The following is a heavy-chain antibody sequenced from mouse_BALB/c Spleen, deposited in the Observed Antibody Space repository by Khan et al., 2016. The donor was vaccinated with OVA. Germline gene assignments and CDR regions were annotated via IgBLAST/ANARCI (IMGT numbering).Heavy chain of an antibody. J-gene: IGHJ2*01. D-gene: IGHD1-1*01. CDR1: GYSFTGYF. Sequence: VQLQQPGPELVRPGASVKISCTASGYSFTGYFMNWVMQSHGKSLEWIGRINPHIGETFYNQRFKDKATLTVDESSSTAHMELRSLASEDSAVYYSTRIYRSDFDYWGQGTTLTVSS. CDR3: TRIYRSDFDY. V-gene: IGHV1-20*02. CDR2: INPHIGET.